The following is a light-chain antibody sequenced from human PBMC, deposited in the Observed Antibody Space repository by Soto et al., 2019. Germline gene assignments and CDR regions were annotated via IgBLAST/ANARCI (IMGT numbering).Light chain of an antibody. Sequence: DMQMTQSPSTLSASVGDRVTITCRASQNINRWLAWYQQRPGKAPKLLMYDASTLESGVPSRFSGSGSGTEFTLTISSLQPDYSATYYCQQYTSFFGQGTKLEIK. CDR1: QNINRW. J-gene: IGKJ2*01. CDR3: QQYTSF. CDR2: DAS. V-gene: IGKV1-5*01.